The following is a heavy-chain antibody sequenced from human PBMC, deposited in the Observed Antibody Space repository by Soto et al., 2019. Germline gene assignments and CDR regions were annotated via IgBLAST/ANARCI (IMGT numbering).Heavy chain of an antibody. D-gene: IGHD2-8*01. J-gene: IGHJ1*01. Sequence: EVQLLQSGGGLAQPGTSLRLSCAASGFTFKYYAMTWVRQAPGKGLEWDSTISGSGDKTDYADSVKGRFRVSRDNSKDTLYLQMDSLRADDTALYYCARESKWYGGQYFQDWGQGTLVTVSS. CDR3: ARESKWYGGQYFQD. V-gene: IGHV3-23*01. CDR1: GFTFKYYA. CDR2: ISGSGDKT.